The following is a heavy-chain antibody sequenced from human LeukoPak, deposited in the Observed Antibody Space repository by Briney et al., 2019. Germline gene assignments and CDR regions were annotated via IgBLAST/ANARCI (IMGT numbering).Heavy chain of an antibody. J-gene: IGHJ5*02. V-gene: IGHV4-39*07. D-gene: IGHD3-10*01. CDR3: ARGWGIYHVLLRDNWFDP. Sequence: SETLSLTCTVSGGSISSSSYYWGWIRQPPGKGLEWIGEINHSGSTNYNPSLKSRVTISVDTSKNQFSLKLSSVTAADTAVYYCARGWGIYHVLLRDNWFDPWGQGTLVTVSS. CDR2: INHSGST. CDR1: GGSISSSSYY.